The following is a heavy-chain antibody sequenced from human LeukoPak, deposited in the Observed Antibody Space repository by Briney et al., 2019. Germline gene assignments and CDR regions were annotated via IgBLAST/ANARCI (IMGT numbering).Heavy chain of an antibody. CDR3: ARAPLKYDISTGHPSGYYYYGLDV. J-gene: IGHJ6*04. Sequence: ASVKVFCKASGYTFTNYDFNWVRQAPGQGLEWMGWKNSYSGNTYYAQKLQGRVTMTKDTSTTTGYMELRSLESDDTAVYYCARAPLKYDISTGHPSGYYYYGLDVWGKGTTVTVSS. V-gene: IGHV1-18*04. D-gene: IGHD3-9*01. CDR2: KNSYSGNT. CDR1: GYTFTNYD.